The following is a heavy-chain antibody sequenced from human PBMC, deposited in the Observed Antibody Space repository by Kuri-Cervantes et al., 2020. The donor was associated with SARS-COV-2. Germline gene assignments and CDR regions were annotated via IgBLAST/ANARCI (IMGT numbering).Heavy chain of an antibody. V-gene: IGHV4-61*02. Sequence: SETLSLTCTVSGGPISSGSYYWSWIRQPAGKGLEWIGRIYTSGSTNYNPSLKSRVTISVDTSKNQFSLKLSSVTAADTAVYYCARGGSGNYPNLLGYWGQGTLVTVSS. J-gene: IGHJ4*02. D-gene: IGHD4-11*01. CDR3: ARGGSGNYPNLLGY. CDR2: IYTSGST. CDR1: GGPISSGSYY.